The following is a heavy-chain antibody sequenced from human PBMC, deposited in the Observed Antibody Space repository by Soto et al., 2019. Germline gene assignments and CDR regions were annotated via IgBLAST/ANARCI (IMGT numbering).Heavy chain of an antibody. D-gene: IGHD2-2*02. CDR3: ARGGCSSTSCYMLSYYYYYYGMDV. CDR1: GYTFTSYD. CDR2: MNPNSGNT. V-gene: IGHV1-8*01. Sequence: ASVKVSCKASGYTFTSYDINWVRQATGQGLEWMGWMNPNSGNTGYAQKFQGRVTMTRNTSISTAYMELSSLRSEDTAVYYCARGGCSSTSCYMLSYYYYYYGMDVWGQRTTVTVSS. J-gene: IGHJ6*02.